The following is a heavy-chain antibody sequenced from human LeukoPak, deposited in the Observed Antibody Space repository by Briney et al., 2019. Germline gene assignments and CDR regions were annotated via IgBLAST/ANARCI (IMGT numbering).Heavy chain of an antibody. J-gene: IGHJ6*03. CDR3: AKQYRSGGSCYYYYYMDV. CDR2: ISGSGGST. CDR1: GGSISSSSYY. V-gene: IGHV3-23*01. Sequence: ETLSLTCTVSGGSISSSSYYWGWIRQPPGKGLEWVSAISGSGGSTYYADSVKGRFTISRDNSKNTLYLQMNSLRAEDTAVYYCAKQYRSGGSCYYYYYMDVWGKGTTVTISS. D-gene: IGHD2-15*01.